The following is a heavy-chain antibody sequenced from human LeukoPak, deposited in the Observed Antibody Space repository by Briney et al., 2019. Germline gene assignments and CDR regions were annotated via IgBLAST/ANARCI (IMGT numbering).Heavy chain of an antibody. Sequence: GGSLRLSCAASGFTFSSYGMHWVRQAPGKGLEWVAFIRYDGSNKYYAGSVKGRFTISRDNFKNTLYLQMNSLRAEDTAVYYCASSMVAFDYWGQGTLVTVSS. J-gene: IGHJ4*02. V-gene: IGHV3-30*02. D-gene: IGHD3-10*01. CDR1: GFTFSSYG. CDR3: ASSMVAFDY. CDR2: IRYDGSNK.